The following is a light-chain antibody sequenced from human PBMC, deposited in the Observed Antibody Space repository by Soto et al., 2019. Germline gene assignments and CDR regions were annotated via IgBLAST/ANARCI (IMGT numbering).Light chain of an antibody. Sequence: QSALTQPASVSGSPGQSITISCTGTSSDVRSYNLVSWYQQHPGKAPKLMIYEGTKRPSGVSNRFSGSKSGNTASLTISGLQAEDEADYYCCSYAGSSTPYVFGTGTKLTVL. CDR2: EGT. V-gene: IGLV2-23*01. CDR3: CSYAGSSTPYV. J-gene: IGLJ1*01. CDR1: SSDVRSYNL.